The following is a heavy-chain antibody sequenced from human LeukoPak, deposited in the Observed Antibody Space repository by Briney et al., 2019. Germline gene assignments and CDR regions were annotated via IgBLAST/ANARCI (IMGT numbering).Heavy chain of an antibody. Sequence: SVKVSCKASGGTFSSYTISWVRRAPGQGLEWMGRIIPILGIANYAQKFQGRVTITADKSTSTAYMELSSLRSEDTAVYYCARDGAVYCSGGSCWDYWGQGTLVTVSS. CDR1: GGTFSSYT. D-gene: IGHD2-15*01. V-gene: IGHV1-69*04. CDR2: IIPILGIA. CDR3: ARDGAVYCSGGSCWDY. J-gene: IGHJ4*02.